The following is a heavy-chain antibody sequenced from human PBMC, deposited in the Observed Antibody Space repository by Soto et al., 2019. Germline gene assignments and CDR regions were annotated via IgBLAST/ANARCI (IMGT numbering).Heavy chain of an antibody. J-gene: IGHJ5*02. CDR1: GGYISGINNC. CDR3: ARGRGYSYGLDP. V-gene: IGHV4-30-4*01. Sequence: PSETLSLTYTVSGGYISGINNCRSWIRKPPGEGLEWIGFISYSGTTSYSPSLKSRVAISLDTSKNQFSLSLSSVTAADTAVYYCARGRGYSYGLDPWGQGTLVTVFS. D-gene: IGHD5-18*01. CDR2: ISYSGTT.